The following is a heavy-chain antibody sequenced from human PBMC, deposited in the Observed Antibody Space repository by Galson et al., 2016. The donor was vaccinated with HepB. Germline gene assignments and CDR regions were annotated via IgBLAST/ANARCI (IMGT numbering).Heavy chain of an antibody. D-gene: IGHD5-18*01. V-gene: IGHV3-23*01. CDR3: AKRPYSYGWHYGMDV. CDR1: GFSFSSYA. Sequence: YLRLSCAASGFSFSSYAMSWVRQAPGKGLEWVSGITSGGTTYYADSVKGRFTISRDNSKNILYLQMKSLRDEDTAVYYCAKRPYSYGWHYGMDVWGQGTTVTVSS. J-gene: IGHJ6*02. CDR2: ITSGGTT.